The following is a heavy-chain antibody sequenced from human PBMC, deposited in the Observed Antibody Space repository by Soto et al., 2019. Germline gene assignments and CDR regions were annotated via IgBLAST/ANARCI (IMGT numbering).Heavy chain of an antibody. V-gene: IGHV5-51*01. CDR3: ARAHDSSSNYYFDF. J-gene: IGHJ4*02. CDR2: IYPGDSDT. CDR1: GYTFSSYW. Sequence: GESLKISCKGSGYTFSSYWIAWVRQMPGEGLELMGLIYPGDSDTRYSPSFQGQVTISADRSSSTAFLQWSTLAPSDTAMYYCARAHDSSSNYYFDFWGQGTLVTVSS. D-gene: IGHD6-6*01.